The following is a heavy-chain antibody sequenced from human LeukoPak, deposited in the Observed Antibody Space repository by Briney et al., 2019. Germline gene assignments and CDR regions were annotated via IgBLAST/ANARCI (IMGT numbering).Heavy chain of an antibody. CDR2: VDPEDGET. Sequence: ASVKVSCKVSGYTFTDYYMHWVQQAPGKGLEWMGLVDPEDGETIYAEKFQGRVTIIADTSTDTAYMELSSLRSEDTAVYYCATAGAAAGGYYFDYWGQGTLVTVSS. J-gene: IGHJ4*02. CDR1: GYTFTDYY. CDR3: ATAGAAAGGYYFDY. V-gene: IGHV1-69-2*01. D-gene: IGHD6-13*01.